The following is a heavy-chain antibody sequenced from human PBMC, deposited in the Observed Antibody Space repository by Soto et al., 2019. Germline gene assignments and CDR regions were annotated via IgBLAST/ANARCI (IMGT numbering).Heavy chain of an antibody. CDR3: ARVADYDGSGGYYGMDV. J-gene: IGHJ6*02. Sequence: ASVKVSCKASGYPFTGHYMHWVRQAPGQGLEWMGWINPNSGGTNYAQKFQGWVTMTRDTSISTAYMELSRLRSDDTAVYYCARVADYDGSGGYYGMDVWGQGTTVTVSS. V-gene: IGHV1-2*04. D-gene: IGHD3-10*01. CDR1: GYPFTGHY. CDR2: INPNSGGT.